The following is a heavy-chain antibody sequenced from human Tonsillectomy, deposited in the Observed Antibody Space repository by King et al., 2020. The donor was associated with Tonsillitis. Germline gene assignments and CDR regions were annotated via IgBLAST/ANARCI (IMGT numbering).Heavy chain of an antibody. D-gene: IGHD3-22*01. V-gene: IGHV4-30-4*07. Sequence: QLQESGPGLVKPSQTLSLTCAVSGGSISSGGYSWSWIRQPPGKGLEWIGYIYYSGSTYYNPSLKSRVTISVDTSKNQFSLKPSSVTAADTAVYYCARVLYYYDSSGYPHYYFDYWGQGTLVTVSS. J-gene: IGHJ4*02. CDR1: GGSISSGGYS. CDR3: ARVLYYYDSSGYPHYYFDY. CDR2: IYYSGST.